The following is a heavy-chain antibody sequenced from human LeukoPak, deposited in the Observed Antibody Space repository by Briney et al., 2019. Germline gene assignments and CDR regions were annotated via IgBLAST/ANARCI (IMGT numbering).Heavy chain of an antibody. Sequence: SETLSLTCTVSGGSISRSRDYWGWIRQPPGKGLEWIGSIYYSGSTYYNPSLKSRVTISVDTSKNQFSLKLSSVTAADTAVYYCARRGYSYGNWGQGTLVTVSS. V-gene: IGHV4-39*07. CDR2: IYYSGST. J-gene: IGHJ4*02. CDR3: ARRGYSYGN. D-gene: IGHD5-18*01. CDR1: GGSISRSRDY.